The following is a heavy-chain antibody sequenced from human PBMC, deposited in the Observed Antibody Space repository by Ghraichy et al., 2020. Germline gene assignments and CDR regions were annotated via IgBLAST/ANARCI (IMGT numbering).Heavy chain of an antibody. V-gene: IGHV4-59*01. CDR3: ARDRYYYDSSGDGMDV. CDR1: GGSISSYY. Sequence: SETLSLTCTVSGGSISSYYWSWIRQPPGKGLEWIGYIYYSGSTNYNPSLKSRVTISVDTSKNQFSLKLSSVTAADTAVYYCARDRYYYDSSGDGMDVWGQGTTVTVSS. D-gene: IGHD3-22*01. J-gene: IGHJ6*02. CDR2: IYYSGST.